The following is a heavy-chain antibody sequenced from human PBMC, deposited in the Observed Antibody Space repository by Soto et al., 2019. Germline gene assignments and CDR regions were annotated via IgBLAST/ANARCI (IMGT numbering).Heavy chain of an antibody. CDR3: ARGGISSSEGLDY. Sequence: ASVKVSCKASGYTFTNHGISWVRQAPGEGLEWMGWISPYNGDTNNAQKFQGRVTMTTDTPTNTGFMELTRLASDDTAVYYCARGGISSSEGLDYWGQGTLVTVSS. J-gene: IGHJ4*02. V-gene: IGHV1-18*01. CDR1: GYTFTNHG. D-gene: IGHD6-13*01. CDR2: ISPYNGDT.